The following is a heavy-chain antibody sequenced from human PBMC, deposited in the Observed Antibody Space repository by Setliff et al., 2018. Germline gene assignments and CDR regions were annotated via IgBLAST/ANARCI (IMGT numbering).Heavy chain of an antibody. V-gene: IGHV1-69*04. CDR2: IIPVSGVA. D-gene: IGHD1-26*01. CDR1: GGTFSSYY. CDR3: ARVNRGGYHSIYWSLDL. Sequence: SVKVSCKASGGTFSSYYITWVRQAPGQGLQWMGRIIPVSGVANYAQKFRGRVTFSADISTGTVFMDLSSLDSEDTAVYYCARVNRGGYHSIYWSLDLWGRGTLVTVSS. J-gene: IGHJ2*01.